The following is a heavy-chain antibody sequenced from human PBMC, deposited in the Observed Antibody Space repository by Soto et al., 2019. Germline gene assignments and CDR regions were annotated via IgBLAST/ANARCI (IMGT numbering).Heavy chain of an antibody. Sequence: PGGSLRLSCAASGFTVSNNYLNWVRQAPGKGLEWVSFLDSGGSTYYSDSAKGRFTISRDNSKNTLYLQMNSLRAQDTAVYYCVKEGYYYDSSGYYYGWFDPWGQGTLVTVSS. CDR2: LDSGGST. CDR3: VKEGYYYDSSGYYYGWFDP. D-gene: IGHD3-22*01. V-gene: IGHV3-66*01. CDR1: GFTVSNNY. J-gene: IGHJ5*02.